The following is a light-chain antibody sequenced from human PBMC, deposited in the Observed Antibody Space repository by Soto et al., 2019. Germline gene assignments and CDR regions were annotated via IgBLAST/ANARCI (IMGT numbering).Light chain of an antibody. CDR2: RNN. Sequence: QSVLTQPPSASGTPGQRVTIACSGSSSNIESNFVYWYQQFPGTAPRLLIYRNNQRPSGVPDRFSGYKSGTSASLASSALRSEEEADYYCTVWDDSLKGRLFGGGTKLTVL. J-gene: IGLJ2*01. CDR1: SSNIESNF. CDR3: TVWDDSLKGRL. V-gene: IGLV1-47*01.